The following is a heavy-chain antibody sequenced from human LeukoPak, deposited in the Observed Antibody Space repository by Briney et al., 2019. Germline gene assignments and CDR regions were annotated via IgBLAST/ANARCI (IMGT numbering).Heavy chain of an antibody. J-gene: IGHJ4*02. D-gene: IGHD6-13*01. CDR1: GFTVSSNY. CDR2: IYSGGST. Sequence: PGGSLRLSCAASGFTVSSNYMGWVRQAPGKGLEWVSVIYSGGSTYYADSVKGRFNIPRDNSKNTLYLQMNSLRVEDTAVYYCVRDFVSSSWMGYWGQGTLVTVSS. V-gene: IGHV3-53*01. CDR3: VRDFVSSSWMGY.